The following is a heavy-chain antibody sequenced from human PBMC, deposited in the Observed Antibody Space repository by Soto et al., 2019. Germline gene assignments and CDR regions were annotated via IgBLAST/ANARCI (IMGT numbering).Heavy chain of an antibody. D-gene: IGHD6-13*01. Sequence: QVQLQESGPGLVKPSQTLSLTCTVSGGSISSGDYYWSWIRQPPGKGLEWIGYIYYSGSTYYNPSLNSRVTISVDTSKNQFALKLSSVTAADTAVYYCARAGRDEGAVIAAADYYYYGMDVWGQGTTVTVSS. J-gene: IGHJ6*02. CDR3: ARAGRDEGAVIAAADYYYYGMDV. V-gene: IGHV4-30-4*01. CDR1: GGSISSGDYY. CDR2: IYYSGST.